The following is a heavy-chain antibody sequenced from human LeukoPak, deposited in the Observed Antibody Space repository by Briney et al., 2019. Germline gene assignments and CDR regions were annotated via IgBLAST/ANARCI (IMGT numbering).Heavy chain of an antibody. V-gene: IGHV4-30-4*01. Sequence: SETLSLTCTVSGASISSGDYHWNWIRQPPGKGLEWIGFIHDSGSTYYNPSLKSRVSISRDMSKNQLSLMLSSVTAADTAVYYCARGFGAGNYYLGWFDPWAREPWSASPQ. CDR1: GASISSGDYH. D-gene: IGHD3-10*01. CDR3: ARGFGAGNYYLGWFDP. CDR2: IHDSGST. J-gene: IGHJ5*02.